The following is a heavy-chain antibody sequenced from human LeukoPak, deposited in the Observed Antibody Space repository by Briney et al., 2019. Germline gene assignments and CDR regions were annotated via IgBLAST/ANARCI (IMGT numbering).Heavy chain of an antibody. Sequence: PGGSLRLSCAASGFTFDDYAMHWVRQAPGKGLEWVSGISWNSGSIGYADSVKGRFTISRDNAKNSLYLQMNSLRAEDTAVYYCASRLGGSGYYTVDYWGQGTLVTVSS. CDR2: ISWNSGSI. CDR3: ASRLGGSGYYTVDY. CDR1: GFTFDDYA. J-gene: IGHJ4*02. D-gene: IGHD3-3*01. V-gene: IGHV3-9*01.